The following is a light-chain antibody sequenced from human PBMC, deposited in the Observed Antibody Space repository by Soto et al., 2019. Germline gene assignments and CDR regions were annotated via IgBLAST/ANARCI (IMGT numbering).Light chain of an antibody. CDR2: EGS. CDR1: SSDVGSYNL. CDR3: CSYAGSRTYV. J-gene: IGLJ1*01. Sequence: QSALTQPASVSGSPGQSITISCTGNSSDVGSYNLVSWYQHHPGKAPKLMIYEGSKRPSGVSDRFSGSKSGNTASLTISGLHAEDEADYYCCSYAGSRTYVFGTGIKLTVL. V-gene: IGLV2-23*01.